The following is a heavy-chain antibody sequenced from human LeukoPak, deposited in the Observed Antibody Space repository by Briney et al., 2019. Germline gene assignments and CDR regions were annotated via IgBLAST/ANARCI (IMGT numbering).Heavy chain of an antibody. CDR1: GGSFSGYY. V-gene: IGHV4-34*01. Sequence: SETLSLTYAVYGGSFSGYYWSWIRQPPGKGLEWIGEINHSGSTNYNPSLKSRVTISVDTSKNQFSLKLSSVTAADTAVYYCARLMVRTYYYYGMDVWGQGTTVTVSS. D-gene: IGHD3-10*01. CDR2: INHSGST. J-gene: IGHJ6*02. CDR3: ARLMVRTYYYYGMDV.